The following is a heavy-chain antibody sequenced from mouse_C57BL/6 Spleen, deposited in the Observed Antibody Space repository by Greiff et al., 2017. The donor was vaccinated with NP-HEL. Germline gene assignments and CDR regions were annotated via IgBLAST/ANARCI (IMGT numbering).Heavy chain of an antibody. Sequence: SGAELVKPGASVKMSCKASGYTFTTYPIEWMKQNHGKSLERIGNFHPYNDDTKYNEKFKGKATLTVEKSSSTVYLELSRLTSDDSAVYYCARGSTMATTGTTWFAYWGQGTLVTVSA. V-gene: IGHV1-47*01. CDR2: FHPYNDDT. J-gene: IGHJ3*01. CDR1: GYTFTTYP. D-gene: IGHD2-2*01. CDR3: ARGSTMATTGTTWFAY.